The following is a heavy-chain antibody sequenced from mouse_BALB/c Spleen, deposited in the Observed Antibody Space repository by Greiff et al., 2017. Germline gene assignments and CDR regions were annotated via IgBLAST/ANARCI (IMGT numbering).Heavy chain of an antibody. CDR2: ISDGGSYT. Sequence: EVMLVESGGGLVKPGGSLKLSCAASGFTFSDYYMYWVRQTPEKRLEWVATISDGGSYTYYPDSVKGRFTISRDNAKNNLYLQMSSLKSEDTAMYYCARGRNSFAYWGQGTLVTVSA. J-gene: IGHJ3*01. CDR3: ARGRNSFAY. V-gene: IGHV5-4*02. CDR1: GFTFSDYY.